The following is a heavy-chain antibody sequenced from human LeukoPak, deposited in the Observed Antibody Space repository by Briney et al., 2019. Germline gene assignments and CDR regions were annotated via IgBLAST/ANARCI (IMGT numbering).Heavy chain of an antibody. CDR3: AKGPPGGWSIDL. CDR1: GFTIRSFA. CDR2: VGLDENDR. Sequence: GGSLRLSCAASGFTIRSFAMHWVRQAQGKGLQRVAFVGLDENDRQYADSVKCRFTISRDTSRNTLSLYMNSLRADDTAVYFCAKGPPGGWSIDLCGRGTLVIVSP. V-gene: IGHV3-30*02. J-gene: IGHJ2*01. D-gene: IGHD3-16*01.